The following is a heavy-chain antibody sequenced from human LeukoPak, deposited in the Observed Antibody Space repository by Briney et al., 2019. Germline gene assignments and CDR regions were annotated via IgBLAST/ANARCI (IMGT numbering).Heavy chain of an antibody. CDR2: ISYDGSNK. D-gene: IGHD6-13*01. V-gene: IGHV3-30*18. CDR1: GFTFSRYG. J-gene: IGHJ4*02. CDR3: AKDSQQQPFDY. Sequence: GRSLRLSCAASGFTFSRYGMHWVRQAPGKGLEWVAVISYDGSNKYYADSVKGRFTISRDNSKNTLYLQMNSLRAEDTAVYYCAKDSQQQPFDYWGQGTLVTVSS.